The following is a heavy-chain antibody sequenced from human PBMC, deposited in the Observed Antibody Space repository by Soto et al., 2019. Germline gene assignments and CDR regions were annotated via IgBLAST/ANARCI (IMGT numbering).Heavy chain of an antibody. V-gene: IGHV3-30*18. Sequence: PGGSLRLSCAASGFTFSSYGMHWVRQAPGKGLEWVAVISYDGSNKYYADSVKGRFTISRDNSKNTLYLQMNSLRAEDTAVYYCAKDKGCSTTTCHWNAFDIWGQGTMVTVS. CDR1: GFTFSSYG. D-gene: IGHD2-2*01. CDR2: ISYDGSNK. CDR3: AKDKGCSTTTCHWNAFDI. J-gene: IGHJ3*02.